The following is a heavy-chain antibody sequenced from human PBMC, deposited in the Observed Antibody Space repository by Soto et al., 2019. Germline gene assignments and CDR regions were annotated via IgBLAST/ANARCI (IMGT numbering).Heavy chain of an antibody. V-gene: IGHV3-21*01. D-gene: IGHD3-22*01. CDR1: GXTFSSYS. Sequence: LRLSFAASGXTFSSYSMNWVRQAPGKGLEWVSSISSSSSYIYYADSVKGRFTISRDNAKNSLYLQMNSLRAEDTAVYYCARDGPDSSGPDYWGQGTLVTVSS. CDR3: ARDGPDSSGPDY. CDR2: ISSSSSYI. J-gene: IGHJ4*02.